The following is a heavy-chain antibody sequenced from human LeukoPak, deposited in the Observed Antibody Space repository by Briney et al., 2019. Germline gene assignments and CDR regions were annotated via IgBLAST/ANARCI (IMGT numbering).Heavy chain of an antibody. Sequence: GRSLRLSCEASGFTFSTYWMIWVRQAPGKGLEWVANINQDGSKKYYVDSIKGRFTISRDNAKNSLYLQMISLRAEDTALYYCARVFSGWYGNYMDVWGKGTTVTVPS. J-gene: IGHJ6*03. CDR1: GFTFSTYW. CDR3: ARVFSGWYGNYMDV. D-gene: IGHD6-19*01. V-gene: IGHV3-7*01. CDR2: INQDGSKK.